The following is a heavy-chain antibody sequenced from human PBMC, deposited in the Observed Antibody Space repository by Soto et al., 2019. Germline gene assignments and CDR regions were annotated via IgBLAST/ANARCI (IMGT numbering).Heavy chain of an antibody. CDR3: ARELFGSSGYYRDAFDI. CDR1: GFTFSSYS. CDR2: ISSSSSYI. J-gene: IGHJ3*02. V-gene: IGHV3-21*01. D-gene: IGHD3-22*01. Sequence: GGSLRLSCAASGFTFSSYSMNWVRQAPGKGLEWVSSISSSSSYIYYADSVKGRFTISRDNAKNSLYLQMNSLRAEDTAVYYCARELFGSSGYYRDAFDIWGQGTMVTVSS.